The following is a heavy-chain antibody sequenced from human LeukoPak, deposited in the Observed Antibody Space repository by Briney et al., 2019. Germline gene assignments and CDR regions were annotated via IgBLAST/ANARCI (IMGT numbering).Heavy chain of an antibody. CDR1: GFAFSNAW. D-gene: IGHD6-19*01. Sequence: GGSLRLSCAASGFAFSNAWMSWVRQAPGMGLEWVGRIKSKTDGGTTDYAAPVKGRFTISRDNSKNTLYLQMNSLRAEDTAVYYCAKVGENSGWTPYEGNYYYYMDVWGKGTTVTISS. V-gene: IGHV3-15*01. CDR2: IKSKTDGGTT. CDR3: AKVGENSGWTPYEGNYYYYMDV. J-gene: IGHJ6*03.